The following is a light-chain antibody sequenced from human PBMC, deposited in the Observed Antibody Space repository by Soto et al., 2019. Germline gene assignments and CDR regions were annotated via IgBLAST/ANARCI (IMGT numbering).Light chain of an antibody. V-gene: IGLV2-14*02. Sequence: QSVLSHPASVSWSPGHVITISCTGTSSDVGNYNLVSWYQQHPGKAPKLMIYEVSNRPSGVSNRFSGSKSANTASLTISGLQAEDEADYYCTSYTSTSTHYVFGAGTKATVL. J-gene: IGLJ1*01. CDR1: SSDVGNYNL. CDR2: EVS. CDR3: TSYTSTSTHYV.